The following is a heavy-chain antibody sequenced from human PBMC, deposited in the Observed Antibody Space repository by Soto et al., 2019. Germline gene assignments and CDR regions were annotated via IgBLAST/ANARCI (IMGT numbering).Heavy chain of an antibody. CDR1: GGSISSSSYY. J-gene: IGHJ3*02. Sequence: SETLSLTCTVSGGSISSSSYYWGWIRQPPGKGLEWIGSIYYSGSTYYNPSLKSRVTISVDTSKNQFSLKLSSVTAADTAVYYCARGRGGWFINQLLNAFDIWGQGTMVTVSS. CDR2: IYYSGST. D-gene: IGHD2-2*01. V-gene: IGHV4-39*07. CDR3: ARGRGGWFINQLLNAFDI.